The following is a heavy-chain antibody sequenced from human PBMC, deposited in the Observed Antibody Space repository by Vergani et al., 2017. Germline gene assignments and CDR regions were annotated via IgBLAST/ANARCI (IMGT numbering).Heavy chain of an antibody. CDR2: INHSGST. V-gene: IGHV4-34*01. Sequence: QVQLQQWGAGLLKPSETLSLTCAVYGGSFSGYYWSWIRQPPGKGLEWIGEINHSGSTNYNPSLKSRVTISVDTSKNQFSLKLSSVTAADTAVYYCARGDPGSLPDSCYFDYWGQGTLVTVSS. J-gene: IGHJ4*02. CDR3: ARGDPGSLPDSCYFDY. D-gene: IGHD6-13*01. CDR1: GGSFSGYY.